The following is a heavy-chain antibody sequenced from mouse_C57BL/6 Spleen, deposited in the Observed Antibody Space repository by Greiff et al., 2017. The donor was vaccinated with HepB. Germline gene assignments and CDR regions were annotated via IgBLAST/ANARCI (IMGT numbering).Heavy chain of an antibody. D-gene: IGHD1-1*01. J-gene: IGHJ4*01. CDR1: GYTFTSYW. CDR3: ARDRTYYGSSRGAMDY. Sequence: QVQLQQSGAELAKPGASVKLSCKASGYTFTSYWMHWVNQRPGQGLEWIGYINPSSGYTKYNQKFKDKATLTADKSSSTAYMQLSSLTYADSAVYYGARDRTYYGSSRGAMDYWGQGTSVTVSS. CDR2: INPSSGYT. V-gene: IGHV1-7*01.